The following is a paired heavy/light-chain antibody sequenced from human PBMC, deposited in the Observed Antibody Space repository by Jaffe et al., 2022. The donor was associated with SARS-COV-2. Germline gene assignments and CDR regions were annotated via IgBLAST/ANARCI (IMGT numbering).Heavy chain of an antibody. V-gene: IGHV1-2*02. J-gene: IGHJ6*02. CDR3: VWSYCSSTSCYGYYYYYGMDV. CDR2: INPNSGGT. CDR1: GYTFTGYY. Sequence: QVQLVQSGAEVKKPGASVKVSCKASGYTFTGYYMHWVRQAPGQGLEWMGWINPNSGGTNYAQKFQGRVTMTRDTSISTAYMELSRLRSDDTAVYYCVWSYCSSTSCYGYYYYYGMDVWGQGTTVTVSS. D-gene: IGHD2-2*01.
Light chain of an antibody. CDR2: LNSDGSH. J-gene: IGLJ3*02. CDR1: SGHSSYA. Sequence: QLVLTQSPSASASLGASVKLTCTLSSGHSSYAIAWHQQQPEKGPRYLMKLNSDGSHSKGDGIPDRFSGSSSGAERYLTISSLQSEDEADYYCQTWGTGSWVFGGGTKLTVL. CDR3: QTWGTGSWV. V-gene: IGLV4-69*01.